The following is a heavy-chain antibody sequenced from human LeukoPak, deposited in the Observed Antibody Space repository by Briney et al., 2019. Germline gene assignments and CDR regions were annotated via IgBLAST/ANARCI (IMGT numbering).Heavy chain of an antibody. V-gene: IGHV1-2*02. CDR2: VNPNNGGT. CDR3: ARLGRQDTAMA. Sequence: ASVEVSCKPSGYTFTGYYMHWLRQAPGQGLQWLGWVNPNNGGTNYAQKFQGRVTMTWDTSINTAYMELNRLTSDDTAVYFCARLGRQDTAMAWGQGTLVTVSS. CDR1: GYTFTGYY. J-gene: IGHJ5*02. D-gene: IGHD5-18*01.